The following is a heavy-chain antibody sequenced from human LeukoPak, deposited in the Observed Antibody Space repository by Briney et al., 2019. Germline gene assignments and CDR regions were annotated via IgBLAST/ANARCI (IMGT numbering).Heavy chain of an antibody. Sequence: PSETLSLTCAVYGGSFSGYYWSWIRQPPGKGLEWIGEINHSGSTNYNPSLKSRVTISVDTSKNQFSLKLSSVTAADTAVYYCARRTPSSSWYPYYYYYYMDVWGKGTTVTISS. J-gene: IGHJ6*03. CDR2: INHSGST. V-gene: IGHV4-34*01. D-gene: IGHD6-13*01. CDR3: ARRTPSSSWYPYYYYYYMDV. CDR1: GGSFSGYY.